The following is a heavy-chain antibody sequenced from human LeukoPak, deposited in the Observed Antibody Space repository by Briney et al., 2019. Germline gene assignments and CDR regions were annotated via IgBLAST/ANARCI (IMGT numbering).Heavy chain of an antibody. V-gene: IGHV1-69*13. Sequence: GASVTVSCTASGGTFSSYAISWVRQAPGQGLEWMGGIIPIFGTANYAQKFQGRVTITADESTSTAYMELSSLRSEDTAVYYCARGIAAAGLEYYFDYWGQGTLVTVSS. CDR3: ARGIAAAGLEYYFDY. CDR1: GGTFSSYA. CDR2: IIPIFGTA. J-gene: IGHJ4*02. D-gene: IGHD6-13*01.